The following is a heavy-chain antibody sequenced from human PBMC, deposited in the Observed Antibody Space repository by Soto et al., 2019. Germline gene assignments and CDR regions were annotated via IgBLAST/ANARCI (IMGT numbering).Heavy chain of an antibody. CDR3: AKDAVYNDGLWLMDS. CDR2: VTGSGGQI. D-gene: IGHD2-21*01. CDR1: GFTISTYA. Sequence: EVQLLESGGGLVQPGGSLRLSCAASGFTISTYAMTWVRQAPGKGLECVSSVTGSGGQIHYADSVKGRFTISKDNSKNTLYLQMSSLRDEDTALYYCAKDAVYNDGLWLMDSWGQGTLVTVSS. V-gene: IGHV3-23*01. J-gene: IGHJ5*02.